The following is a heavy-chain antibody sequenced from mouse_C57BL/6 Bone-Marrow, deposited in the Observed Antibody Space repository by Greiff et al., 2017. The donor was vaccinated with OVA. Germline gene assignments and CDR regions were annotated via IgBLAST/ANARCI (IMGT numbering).Heavy chain of an antibody. D-gene: IGHD2-4*01. CDR2: INPYNGDT. CDR3: ARNYDAFAY. J-gene: IGHJ3*01. Sequence: VHVKQSGPELVKPGDSVKISCKASGYSFTGYFMNWVMQSHGKSLEWIGRINPYNGDTFYNQKFKGKATLTVDKSSSTAHMELRSLTSEDSAVYYCARNYDAFAYWGQGTLVTVSA. V-gene: IGHV1-20*01. CDR1: GYSFTGYF.